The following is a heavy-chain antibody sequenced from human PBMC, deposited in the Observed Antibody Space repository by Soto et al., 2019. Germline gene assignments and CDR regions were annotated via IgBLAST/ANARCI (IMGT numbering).Heavy chain of an antibody. CDR3: ARQSLRSSYALDV. CDR1: GYSFPAYW. CDR2: IYPVDSDT. V-gene: IGHV5-51*01. D-gene: IGHD4-17*01. J-gene: IGHJ6*02. Sequence: PGESLKISCKGSGYSFPAYWIAWVRQMPGKGLEWMGTIYPVDSDTRYSPSFQGQVSISVDKSINTGYLQWSSLKASDTAMYFCARQSLRSSYALDVWGQGTTVTVSS.